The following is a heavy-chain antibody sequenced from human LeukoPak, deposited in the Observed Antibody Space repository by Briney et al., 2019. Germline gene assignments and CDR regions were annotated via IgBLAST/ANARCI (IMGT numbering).Heavy chain of an antibody. CDR2: INHNGNVN. Sequence: GGSLRLSCAASGFTFSSYWMNWARQAPGKGLEWVASINHNGNVNYYVDSVKGRFTISRDNAKNSLYLQMNSLRAEDTAVYYCAREDYGDYGGCFDYWGQGTLVTVSS. J-gene: IGHJ4*02. V-gene: IGHV3-7*01. CDR1: GFTFSSYW. CDR3: AREDYGDYGGCFDY. D-gene: IGHD4-17*01.